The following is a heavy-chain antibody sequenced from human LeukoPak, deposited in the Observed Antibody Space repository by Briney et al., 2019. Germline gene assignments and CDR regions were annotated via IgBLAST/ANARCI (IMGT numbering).Heavy chain of an antibody. Sequence: PGGSLRLSCTPSGFTFSSYAMSWVRQAPGKGLEWVSAISGSGGSTYYTDSVKGRFTISRDNSKNTLYLQMNSLRAEDTAVYYCAKGLSSGSYLYFDYWGQGTLVTVSS. J-gene: IGHJ4*02. CDR3: AKGLSSGSYLYFDY. CDR2: ISGSGGST. CDR1: GFTFSSYA. D-gene: IGHD1-26*01. V-gene: IGHV3-23*01.